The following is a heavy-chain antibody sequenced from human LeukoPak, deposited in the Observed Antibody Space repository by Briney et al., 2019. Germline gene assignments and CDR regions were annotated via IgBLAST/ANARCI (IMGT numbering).Heavy chain of an antibody. V-gene: IGHV1-3*01. Sequence: ASVKVSCRASGYTFTSYAMHWVRQPPGQRLEWMGGINAGNGNTKNSQTFQGRVTITRHTSTITAYMELSSLRSEDTAVYYCARGGQLLWESCFDPWGQGTLVTVSS. CDR3: ARGGQLLWESCFDP. CDR1: GYTFTSYA. J-gene: IGHJ5*02. D-gene: IGHD2-2*01. CDR2: INAGNGNT.